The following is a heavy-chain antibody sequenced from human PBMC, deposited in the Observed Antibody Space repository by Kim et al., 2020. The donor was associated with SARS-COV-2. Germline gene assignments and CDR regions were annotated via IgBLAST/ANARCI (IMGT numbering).Heavy chain of an antibody. CDR3: ARGTHFDWPLAPS. D-gene: IGHD3-9*01. V-gene: IGHV3-74*01. J-gene: IGHJ5*02. Sequence: YADSVKGRFTISRDNAKNTLYLQMNSLRAEDTAVYYCARGTHFDWPLAPSWGQGTLVTVSS.